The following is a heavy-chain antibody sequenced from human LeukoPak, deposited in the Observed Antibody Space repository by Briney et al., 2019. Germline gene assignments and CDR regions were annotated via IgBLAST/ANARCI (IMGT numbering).Heavy chain of an antibody. CDR1: GYTFTNFG. V-gene: IGHV1-18*01. J-gene: IGHJ4*02. D-gene: IGHD3-22*01. Sequence: GASVKVSCKASGYTFTNFGISWVRQAPGQGLEWMGWITPYNGNTNYAQTLQGRVTMTRNTSISTAYMELSSLRSEDTAVYYCARVLPNYYDSSGYLSGTDYWGQGTLVTVSS. CDR3: ARVLPNYYDSSGYLSGTDY. CDR2: ITPYNGNT.